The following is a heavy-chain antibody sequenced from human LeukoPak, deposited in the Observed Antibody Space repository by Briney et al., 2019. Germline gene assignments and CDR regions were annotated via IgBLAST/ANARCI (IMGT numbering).Heavy chain of an antibody. Sequence: GGSLRLSCAASGFTFSSYGMHWVRQAPGKGLEWVAVIWYDGSNKYYADSVKGRFTISRDNSKNTLYLQMNSLRAEDTAVYYCAKGSKITIFGVVIGDYWGQGTLVTVSS. CDR2: IWYDGSNK. CDR3: AKGSKITIFGVVIGDY. D-gene: IGHD3-3*01. J-gene: IGHJ4*02. CDR1: GFTFSSYG. V-gene: IGHV3-30*02.